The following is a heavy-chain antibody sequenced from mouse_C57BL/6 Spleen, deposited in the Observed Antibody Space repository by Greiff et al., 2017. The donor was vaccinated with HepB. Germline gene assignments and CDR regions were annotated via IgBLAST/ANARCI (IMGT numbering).Heavy chain of an antibody. CDR3: ARGGVVRAMDY. CDR1: GYAFSSSW. Sequence: VQLKQSGPELVKPGASVKISCKASGYAFSSSWMNWVKQRPGKGLEWIGRIYPGDGDTNYNGKFKGKATLTADKSSSTAYMQLSSLTSEDSAVYFCARGGVVRAMDYWGQGTSVTVSS. CDR2: IYPGDGDT. V-gene: IGHV1-82*01. D-gene: IGHD1-1*01. J-gene: IGHJ4*01.